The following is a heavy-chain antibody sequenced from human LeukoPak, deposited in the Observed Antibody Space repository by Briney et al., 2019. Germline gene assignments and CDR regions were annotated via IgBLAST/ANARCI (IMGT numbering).Heavy chain of an antibody. D-gene: IGHD2/OR15-2a*01. J-gene: IGHJ4*02. CDR3: ATEYDY. CDR1: GFTFRSYA. Sequence: GMSLRLSCAASGFTFRSYAIHWVRQAPGKGLERVAGISYDGSNKYYSDSVRGRFTISRDNSKNTVYLQMNSLRAEDTAVYFCATEYDYWGQGTLVTVSS. CDR2: ISYDGSNK. V-gene: IGHV3-30*04.